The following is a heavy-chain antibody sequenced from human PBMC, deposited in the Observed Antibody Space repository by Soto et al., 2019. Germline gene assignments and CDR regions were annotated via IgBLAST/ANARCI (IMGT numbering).Heavy chain of an antibody. J-gene: IGHJ4*02. Sequence: EVQLLESGGGQVQPGGPLRLSCAASGFSFSTYAMTWVRQAPGEGLEWVSVIRAGGGRTYYADSVKGRFTISRDDSKNTLLLDMTNRRVEDTARYCCAKGDWAEFWGQGTLVTVSS. V-gene: IGHV3-23*01. CDR1: GFSFSTYA. CDR3: AKGDWAEF. CDR2: IRAGGGRT. D-gene: IGHD2-21*01.